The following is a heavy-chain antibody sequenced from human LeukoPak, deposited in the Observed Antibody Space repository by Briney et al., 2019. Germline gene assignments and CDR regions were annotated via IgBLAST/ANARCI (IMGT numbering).Heavy chain of an antibody. CDR1: GYNFIGYY. CDR3: ARGASTMTAGWYYYSGMDV. D-gene: IGHD2-21*02. CDR2: INPNSGGT. Sequence: ASVKVSCKASGYNFIGYYIYWVRQAPGQGLEWMGWINPNSGGTNYVQKYQGRVTMTRDRSMTTASMELSRLRVADTAVYYCARGASTMTAGWYYYSGMDVWGQGTTVTVSS. J-gene: IGHJ6*02. V-gene: IGHV1-2*02.